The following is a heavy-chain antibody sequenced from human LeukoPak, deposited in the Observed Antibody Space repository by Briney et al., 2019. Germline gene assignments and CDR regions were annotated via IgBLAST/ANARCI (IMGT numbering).Heavy chain of an antibody. Sequence: GGSLRLSCAASGFTFSSYAMSWVRQAPGKGLEWVSAISGSGGSTYYADSVKGRFTISRDNSKNTLYLQMNSLRAEDTAVYYCAKELRADIVVVVAATGSPVLWGQGTLVTVSS. CDR3: AKELRADIVVVVAATGSPVL. J-gene: IGHJ4*02. CDR1: GFTFSSYA. CDR2: ISGSGGST. D-gene: IGHD2-15*01. V-gene: IGHV3-23*01.